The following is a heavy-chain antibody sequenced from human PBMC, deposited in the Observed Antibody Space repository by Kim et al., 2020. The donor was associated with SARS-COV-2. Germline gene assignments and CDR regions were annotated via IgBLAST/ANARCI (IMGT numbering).Heavy chain of an antibody. V-gene: IGHV1-18*01. CDR1: GYTFTSYG. J-gene: IGHJ4*02. Sequence: ASVKVSCKASGYTFTSYGISWVRQAPGQGLEWMGWISAYNGNTNYAQKLQGRVTMTTDTSTSTAYMELRSLRSDDTAVYYCARDGLYYDFWSGPNFDYWGQGTLVTVSS. CDR3: ARDGLYYDFWSGPNFDY. CDR2: ISAYNGNT. D-gene: IGHD3-3*01.